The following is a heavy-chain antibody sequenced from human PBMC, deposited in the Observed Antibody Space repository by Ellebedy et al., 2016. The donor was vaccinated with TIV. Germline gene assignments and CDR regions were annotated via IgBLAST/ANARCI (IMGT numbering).Heavy chain of an antibody. D-gene: IGHD1-14*01. CDR1: GFTFSSYA. V-gene: IGHV3-23*01. CDR2: ISGSGGST. CDR3: AKKGRYFVD. Sequence: GESLKISXAASGFTFSSYAMSWVRQAPGKGLEWVSAISGSGGSTYYADSVKGRFTISRDNSKNTLYLQMNSLRADDTAVYYCAKKGRYFVDWGQGTLVTVSS. J-gene: IGHJ4*02.